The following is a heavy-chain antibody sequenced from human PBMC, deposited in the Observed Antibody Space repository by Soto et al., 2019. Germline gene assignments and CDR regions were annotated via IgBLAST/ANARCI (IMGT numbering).Heavy chain of an antibody. Sequence: ASVKVSCKVSGYTLTELSMHWVRQAPGKGLEWMGGFDPEDGETIYAQKFQGRVTMTEDTSTDTAYMELSSLRSEDTAVYYCETGRELPRVGYYYYGMDVWGKGPTVTVPS. J-gene: IGHJ6*04. CDR1: GYTLTELS. V-gene: IGHV1-24*01. CDR2: FDPEDGET. D-gene: IGHD1-26*01. CDR3: ETGRELPRVGYYYYGMDV.